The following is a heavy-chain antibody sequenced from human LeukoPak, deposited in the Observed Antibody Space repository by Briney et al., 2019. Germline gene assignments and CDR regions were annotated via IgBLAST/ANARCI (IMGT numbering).Heavy chain of an antibody. CDR1: GGSISSYY. Sequence: SETLSLTCTVSGGSISSYYWSWIRQPPGKGLERIGYIYYSGSANYNPSLKSRVTISVDTSKNQFSLKLNSVTAADTAVYYCASTAMVNYYYYYYMDVWGKGTTVTVSS. D-gene: IGHD5-18*01. CDR2: IYYSGSA. CDR3: ASTAMVNYYYYYYMDV. J-gene: IGHJ6*03. V-gene: IGHV4-59*01.